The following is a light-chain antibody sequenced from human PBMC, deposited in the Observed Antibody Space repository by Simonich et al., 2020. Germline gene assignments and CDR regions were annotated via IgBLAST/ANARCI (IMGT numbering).Light chain of an antibody. J-gene: IGLJ2*01. V-gene: IGLV3-21*02. Sequence: SYELTQPPSVSVSPGQTARITCSGDAFPKKYAYWYQQKSGQAPVLVIYDDSDRPSGIPERFSGSNSGNTATLTISRVEAGDEADYYCQVWDRSSDHPVFGGGTKLTVL. CDR2: DDS. CDR1: AFPKKY. CDR3: QVWDRSSDHPV.